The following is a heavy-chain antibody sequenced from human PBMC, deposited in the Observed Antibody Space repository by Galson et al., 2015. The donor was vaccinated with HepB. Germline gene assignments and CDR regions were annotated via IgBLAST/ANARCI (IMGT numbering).Heavy chain of an antibody. CDR1: GYTFTDYY. CDR3: ARDGDTAMGTGLSFDY. V-gene: IGHV1-2*04. Sequence: SVKVSCKASGYTFTDYYVHWVRQAPGQGLEWIGWINPNSGGTNYARNFQGWVAMTRDTSISTAYMELSSLRSEDTAVYYCARDGDTAMGTGLSFDYWGQGTLVTVSS. CDR2: INPNSGGT. D-gene: IGHD5-18*01. J-gene: IGHJ4*02.